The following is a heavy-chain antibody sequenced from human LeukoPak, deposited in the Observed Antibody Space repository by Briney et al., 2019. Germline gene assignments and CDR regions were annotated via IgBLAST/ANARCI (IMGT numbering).Heavy chain of an antibody. J-gene: IGHJ6*02. D-gene: IGHD6-19*01. CDR3: ATAPAVAGTTYYYGMDV. V-gene: IGHV1-24*01. CDR1: GYTLTELS. CDR2: FDPEDGET. Sequence: ASVKVSCKVSGYTLTELSMHWVRQAPGKGLEWMGGFDPEDGETIYAQKFQGRVTMTEDTSTDTAYMELSSLGSEDTAVYYCATAPAVAGTTYYYGMDVWGQGTTVTVSS.